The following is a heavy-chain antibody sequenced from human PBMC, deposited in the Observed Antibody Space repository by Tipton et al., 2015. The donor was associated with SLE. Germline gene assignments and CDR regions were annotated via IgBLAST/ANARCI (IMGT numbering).Heavy chain of an antibody. CDR1: GFTVSTNY. V-gene: IGHV3-66*02. J-gene: IGHJ4*02. CDR2: LFSGVTA. CDR3: ATPQGMY. Sequence: SLRLSCAASGFTVSTNYISWVRQAPGKGLEWVSVLFSGVTAFYADSVRGRFTVSTDDSTNTLYLQLNSLRPDDTALYYCATPQGMYWGQGTLVPVSS.